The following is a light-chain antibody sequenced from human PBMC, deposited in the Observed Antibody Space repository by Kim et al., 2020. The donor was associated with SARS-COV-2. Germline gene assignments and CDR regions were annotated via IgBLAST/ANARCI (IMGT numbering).Light chain of an antibody. CDR3: CSYAGTYIWL. CDR1: STEIGTYKD. J-gene: IGLJ3*02. CDR2: DVK. V-gene: IGLV2-11*03. Sequence: GQSVTVSCTGTSTEIGTYKDVSWYQPHTSKAPKLVIYDVKERPAGVPDRFSGSKSGNTASLTISGLQADDEADYYCCSYAGTYIWLFGGGTQLTVL.